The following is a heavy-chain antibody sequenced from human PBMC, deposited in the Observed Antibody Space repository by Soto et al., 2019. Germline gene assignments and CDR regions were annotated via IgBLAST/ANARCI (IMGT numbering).Heavy chain of an antibody. CDR3: AKDISSYSGSYTYYFDY. Sequence: QVQLVESGGGVVQPGRSLRLSCVASGFSFGKYAMHWVRQAPGKALEWVAVISHDGSKKYSADSVMGRFTISRDNSENTLFLQVNSLRGEDTAVYYCAKDISSYSGSYTYYFDYWGQGTLVTVSS. CDR2: ISHDGSKK. D-gene: IGHD1-26*01. J-gene: IGHJ4*02. CDR1: GFSFGKYA. V-gene: IGHV3-30*18.